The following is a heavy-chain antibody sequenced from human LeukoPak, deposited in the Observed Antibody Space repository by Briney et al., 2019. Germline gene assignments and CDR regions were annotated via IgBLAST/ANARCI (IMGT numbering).Heavy chain of an antibody. Sequence: ASVKVSCKASGYSFTSYGITWVRQAPGQGLEWMGWISAYNDNTNYTQKLQGRVTMTTDTSTSTAYMELRSLRSDDTAVYYCAKIKYYYDSSGYYYFDYWGQGTLVTVSS. CDR3: AKIKYYYDSSGYYYFDY. V-gene: IGHV1-18*01. CDR2: ISAYNDNT. D-gene: IGHD3-22*01. CDR1: GYSFTSYG. J-gene: IGHJ4*02.